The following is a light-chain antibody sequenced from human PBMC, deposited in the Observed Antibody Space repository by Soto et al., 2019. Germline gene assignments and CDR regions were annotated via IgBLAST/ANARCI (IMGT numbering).Light chain of an antibody. CDR1: SSNIETNT. V-gene: IGLV1-44*01. J-gene: IGLJ3*02. Sequence: QSVLTQPPSASGTPGQRVTISCSGSSSNIETNTVDWYQHLPGTAPKVLIFNNNQRPSGVPDRFTDSKSGTSASLAISGLQSEDEADYYCAVWDDSLGGMVFGEGTELTVL. CDR2: NNN. CDR3: AVWDDSLGGMV.